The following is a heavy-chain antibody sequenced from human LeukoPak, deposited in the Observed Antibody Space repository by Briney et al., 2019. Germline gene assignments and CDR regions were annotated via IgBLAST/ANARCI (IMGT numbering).Heavy chain of an antibody. CDR3: AIVRGDRSSKYYYYYMDV. J-gene: IGHJ6*03. Sequence: SETLSLTCTVSGGSISSYYWSWIRQPPGKGLEWIGYIYYSGSTNYNPSLKSRVTISVDTSKNQFSLKLSSVTAADTAVYYCAIVRGDRSSKYYYYYMDVWGKGTTVTVSS. CDR2: IYYSGST. D-gene: IGHD6-13*01. V-gene: IGHV4-59*01. CDR1: GGSISSYY.